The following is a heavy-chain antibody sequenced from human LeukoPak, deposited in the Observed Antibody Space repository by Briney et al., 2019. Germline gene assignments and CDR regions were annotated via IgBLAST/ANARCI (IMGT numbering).Heavy chain of an antibody. V-gene: IGHV3-23*01. Sequence: PGGSLRLSCAASGFTFSSYAMSWVRQAPGKGLEWVSAISGSGGSTYCADSVKGRFTISRDNSKNTLYLQMNSLRAEDTAVYYCAKSSTSCYDCAEYFQHWGQGTLVTVSS. CDR3: AKSSTSCYDCAEYFQH. D-gene: IGHD2-2*01. J-gene: IGHJ1*01. CDR2: ISGSGGST. CDR1: GFTFSSYA.